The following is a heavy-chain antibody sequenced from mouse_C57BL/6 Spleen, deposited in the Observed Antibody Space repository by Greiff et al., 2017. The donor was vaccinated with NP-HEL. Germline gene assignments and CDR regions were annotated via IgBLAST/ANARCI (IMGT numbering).Heavy chain of an antibody. CDR1: GYTFTDYN. Sequence: VQLQQSGPELVKPGASVKIPCKASGYTFTDYNMDWVKQSHGKSLEWIGDINPNNGGTIYNQKFKGKATLTVDKSSSTAYMELRSLTSEDTAVYYCARREYYYGSSYYFDYWGQGTTLTVSS. D-gene: IGHD1-1*01. CDR2: INPNNGGT. CDR3: ARREYYYGSSYYFDY. J-gene: IGHJ2*01. V-gene: IGHV1-18*01.